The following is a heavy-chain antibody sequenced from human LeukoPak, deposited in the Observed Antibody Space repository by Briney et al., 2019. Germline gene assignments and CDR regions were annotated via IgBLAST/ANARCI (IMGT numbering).Heavy chain of an antibody. J-gene: IGHJ4*02. D-gene: IGHD3-10*01. V-gene: IGHV1-2*02. CDR3: ARVGRDLWFGELTLDY. CDR2: INPNSGGT. Sequence: ASVKVSCKASGYSFTSHYMHWVRQAPGQGLEWMGWINPNSGGTNYAQKFQGRVTMTRDTSISTAYMELSRLRSDDTAVYYCARVGRDLWFGELTLDYWGQGTLVTVSS. CDR1: GYSFTSHY.